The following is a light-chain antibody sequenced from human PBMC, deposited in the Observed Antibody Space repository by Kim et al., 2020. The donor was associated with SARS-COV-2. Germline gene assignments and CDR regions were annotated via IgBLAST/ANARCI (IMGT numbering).Light chain of an antibody. J-gene: IGLJ2*01. CDR1: SSDVGRYNS. CDR2: EDS. CDR3: CSYSGSDTLL. Sequence: QSALTQPASVSGSPGQSITISCTGSSSDVGRYNSVSWYQQHPGKAPKLMIYEDSQRPSGISDRFSGSKSGSTASLTISALQADDEATYYCCSYSGSDTLLFGGGTKLTVL. V-gene: IGLV2-23*01.